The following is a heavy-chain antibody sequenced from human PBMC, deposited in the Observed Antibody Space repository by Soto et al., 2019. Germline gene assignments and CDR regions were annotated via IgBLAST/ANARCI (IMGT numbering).Heavy chain of an antibody. CDR1: GYTFTSYA. CDR2: INAGNGNT. V-gene: IGHV1-3*01. CDR3: ARDPKRVPAAISYYYYGMDV. Sequence: QVQLVQSGAEVKKPGASVKVSCKASGYTFTSYALHWVRQAPGQRLEWMGWINAGNGNTKYSQKFQGRVTITRDTSASTAYMELSSLRSEDTAVYYCARDPKRVPAAISYYYYGMDVWGQGTTFTVSS. J-gene: IGHJ6*02. D-gene: IGHD2-2*02.